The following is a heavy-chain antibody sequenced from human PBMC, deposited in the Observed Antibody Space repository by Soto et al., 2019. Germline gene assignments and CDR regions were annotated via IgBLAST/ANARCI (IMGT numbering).Heavy chain of an antibody. Sequence: GGSLRLSCAASGFTFSSYSMNWVRQAPGKGLEWVSSISSSSSYIYYADSVKGRFTISRDNAKNSLYLQMNSLRAEDTAVYYCAREGPAYCGGDCYSFWYFDLWGRGTLVTVSS. D-gene: IGHD2-21*01. J-gene: IGHJ2*01. CDR2: ISSSSSYI. V-gene: IGHV3-21*01. CDR1: GFTFSSYS. CDR3: AREGPAYCGGDCYSFWYFDL.